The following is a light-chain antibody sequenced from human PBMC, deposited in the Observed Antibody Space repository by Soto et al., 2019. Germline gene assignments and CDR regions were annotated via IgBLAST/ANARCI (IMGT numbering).Light chain of an antibody. CDR2: AAS. V-gene: IGKV3-20*01. CDR1: QSVNSRF. Sequence: EIVLTQSPGTLSLSPGESATLSCRASQSVNSRFLAWYQHKPGQAPRLLIYAASHRATGIPDRFSGSASGTDFFTLTISRLEPEDFAVYYCQRYGDSPPNTFGQGTKLEIK. J-gene: IGKJ2*01. CDR3: QRYGDSPPNT.